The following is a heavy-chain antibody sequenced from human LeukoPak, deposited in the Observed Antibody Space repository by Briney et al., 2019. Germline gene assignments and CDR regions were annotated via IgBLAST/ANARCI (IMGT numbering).Heavy chain of an antibody. Sequence: PGGSLRLSCAASGFTFSSYWMSWVRPAAGKGLEWVGNIKQDGSEKYYVDSVKGRFTISRDNAKNSLYLQMNSLRAEDTAVYYCASTYDFWSDLEYWGQGTLVTVSS. V-gene: IGHV3-7*01. J-gene: IGHJ4*02. CDR3: ASTYDFWSDLEY. D-gene: IGHD3-3*01. CDR2: IKQDGSEK. CDR1: GFTFSSYW.